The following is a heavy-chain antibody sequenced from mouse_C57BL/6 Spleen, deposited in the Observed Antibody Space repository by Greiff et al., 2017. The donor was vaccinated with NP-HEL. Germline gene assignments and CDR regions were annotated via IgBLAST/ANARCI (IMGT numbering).Heavy chain of an antibody. J-gene: IGHJ2*01. CDR2: IYPGDGDT. CDR1: GYAFSSSW. V-gene: IGHV1-82*01. D-gene: IGHD1-1*01. Sequence: QVQLQQSGPELVKPGASVKISCKASGYAFSSSWMNWVKQRPGKGLEWIGRIYPGDGDTNYNGKFKGKATLTADKSSSTAYMQLSSLTSEDSAVYFCARGGYGSSYAYYFDYWGQGTTLTVSS. CDR3: ARGGYGSSYAYYFDY.